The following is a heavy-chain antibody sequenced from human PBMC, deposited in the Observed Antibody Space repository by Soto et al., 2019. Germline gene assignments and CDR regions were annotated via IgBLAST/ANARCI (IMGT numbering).Heavy chain of an antibody. Sequence: QVQLQESGPGLVKPSQTLSLTCTVSGGSISSGGYYWSWIRQHPGKGLEWSGYSYYSGSAYYNPSLKSRVTISVDTSKNQFSLKLSSVTAADTAVYYCARAVVVVSNWFAPWGQGTLVTVSS. D-gene: IGHD2-15*01. V-gene: IGHV4-31*03. CDR1: GGSISSGGYY. CDR2: SYYSGSA. J-gene: IGHJ5*02. CDR3: ARAVVVVSNWFAP.